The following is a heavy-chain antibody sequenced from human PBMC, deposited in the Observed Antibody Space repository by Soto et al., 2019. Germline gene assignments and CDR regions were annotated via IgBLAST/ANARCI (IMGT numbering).Heavy chain of an antibody. V-gene: IGHV3-23*01. Sequence: HPGGSLRLSCAASGFTVSSYAMSWVRQAPGKGLEWVSAISGSGGSTYYADSVKGRFTISRDNSKNTLYLQMNSLRAEDTAVYYCATLGPPSYYYYYGMDVWGQGTTVTVSS. J-gene: IGHJ6*02. CDR1: GFTVSSYA. CDR2: ISGSGGST. CDR3: ATLGPPSYYYYYGMDV.